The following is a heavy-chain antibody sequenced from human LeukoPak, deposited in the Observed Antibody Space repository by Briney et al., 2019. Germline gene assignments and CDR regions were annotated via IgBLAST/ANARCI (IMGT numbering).Heavy chain of an antibody. CDR1: GFTFSSYW. CDR3: ARVLDTPMVYGTLGY. J-gene: IGHJ4*02. V-gene: IGHV3-74*01. Sequence: GGSLRLSCAASGFTFSSYWMHWVRQATGKGLVWVSRINSDGSSTSYADSVKGRFTISRDNAKNTLYLQMNSLRTEDTAVYYCARVLDTPMVYGTLGYWGQGTLVTVSS. D-gene: IGHD5-18*01. CDR2: INSDGSST.